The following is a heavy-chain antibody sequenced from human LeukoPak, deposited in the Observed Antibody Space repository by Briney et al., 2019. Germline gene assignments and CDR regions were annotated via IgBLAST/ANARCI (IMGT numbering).Heavy chain of an antibody. CDR2: INTNTGNP. Sequence: ASVKVSCKASGYTFTSYAMNWVRQAPGQGLEWMGWINTNTGNPSYAQGFFTGRYVFSLDTSASTAYLQINGLKADDTAVYYCGRDPKLGIRGYTYGYIDHWGQGTLFTVAS. D-gene: IGHD5-18*01. CDR1: GYTFTSYA. V-gene: IGHV7-4-1*02. CDR3: GRDPKLGIRGYTYGYIDH. J-gene: IGHJ4*02.